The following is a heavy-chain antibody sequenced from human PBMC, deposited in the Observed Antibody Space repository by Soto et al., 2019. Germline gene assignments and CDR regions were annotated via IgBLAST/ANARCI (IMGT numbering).Heavy chain of an antibody. CDR2: IYYSGST. CDR3: ARARRAAAGARFDP. Sequence: SETLSLTCTVSGGSISSGGYYWSWIRQHPGKGLEWIGYIYYSGSTYYNPSLKSRVTISVDTSKNQFSLKLSSVTAADTAVYYCARARRAAAGARFDPWGQGTLVTVSS. D-gene: IGHD6-13*01. V-gene: IGHV4-31*03. J-gene: IGHJ5*02. CDR1: GGSISSGGYY.